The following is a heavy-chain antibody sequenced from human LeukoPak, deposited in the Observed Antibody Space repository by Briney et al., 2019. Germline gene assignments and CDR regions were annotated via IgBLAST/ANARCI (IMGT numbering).Heavy chain of an antibody. Sequence: GGSLRLSCAASGFTFSSYSMNWVRQAPGKGLEWVSSISSSSSYIYYADSVKGRFTISRDNAKNSLYLQMNSLRAEDTAVYYCASGGWELLPVDYWGQGTLVTVSS. CDR2: ISSSSSYI. CDR1: GFTFSSYS. CDR3: ASGGWELLPVDY. J-gene: IGHJ4*02. V-gene: IGHV3-21*01. D-gene: IGHD1-26*01.